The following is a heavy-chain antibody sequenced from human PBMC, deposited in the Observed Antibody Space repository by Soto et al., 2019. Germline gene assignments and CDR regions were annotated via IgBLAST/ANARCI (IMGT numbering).Heavy chain of an antibody. CDR1: GYSFTSYW. CDR3: ARLRGRYDFWSGYLIFDY. J-gene: IGHJ4*02. Sequence: LGESLKISCKGSGYSFTSYWISWVRQMPGKGLEWMGRIDPSDSYTNYSPSFQGHVTISADKSISTAYLQWSSLKASDTAMYYCARLRGRYDFWSGYLIFDYWGQGTLVTVSS. V-gene: IGHV5-10-1*01. CDR2: IDPSDSYT. D-gene: IGHD3-3*01.